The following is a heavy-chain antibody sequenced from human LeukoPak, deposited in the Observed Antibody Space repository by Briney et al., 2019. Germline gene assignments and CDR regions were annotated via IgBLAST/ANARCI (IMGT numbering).Heavy chain of an antibody. CDR1: GFTVSSNY. Sequence: GGSLRLSCAASGFTVSSNYMSWVRQAPGKGLEGVTVIYSGGSTYYADSVTGRFTISRDNSKNTLYLTMNSLRAEDTAVYYCARAPDRITIFGVVYGMDVWGQGTTVTVSS. D-gene: IGHD3-3*01. CDR2: IYSGGST. V-gene: IGHV3-66*02. J-gene: IGHJ6*02. CDR3: ARAPDRITIFGVVYGMDV.